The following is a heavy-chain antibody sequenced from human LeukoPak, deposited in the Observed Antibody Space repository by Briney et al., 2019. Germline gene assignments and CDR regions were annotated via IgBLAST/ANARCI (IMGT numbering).Heavy chain of an antibody. D-gene: IGHD6-13*01. Sequence: ASVKVSCKVSGYTLTELSMHWVRQAPGKGLEWMGGFDPEDGETIYAQKFQGRVTMTEDTSTDTAYMELSSLRSEDTAVYYCATSNWAAAGSGYYYYYMDVWGKGTTVTISS. CDR3: ATSNWAAAGSGYYYYYMDV. CDR2: FDPEDGET. J-gene: IGHJ6*03. V-gene: IGHV1-24*01. CDR1: GYTLTELS.